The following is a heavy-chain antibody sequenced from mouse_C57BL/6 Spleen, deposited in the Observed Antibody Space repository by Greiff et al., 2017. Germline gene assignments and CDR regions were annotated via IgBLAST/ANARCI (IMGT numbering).Heavy chain of an antibody. J-gene: IGHJ4*01. CDR3: ARSPYGSSYDYAMDY. D-gene: IGHD1-1*01. Sequence: QVQLQQPGAELVKPGASVKLSCKASGYTFTSSWMHWVKQRPGQGLEWIGMIHPNSGGTNYNEKFKSKATLTVDKSSSTAYMQLSSLTSEDSAVYYCARSPYGSSYDYAMDYWGQGTSVTVSS. V-gene: IGHV1-64*01. CDR2: IHPNSGGT. CDR1: GYTFTSSW.